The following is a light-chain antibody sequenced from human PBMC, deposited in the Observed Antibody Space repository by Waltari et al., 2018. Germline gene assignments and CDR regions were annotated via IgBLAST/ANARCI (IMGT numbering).Light chain of an antibody. CDR1: QSISSY. V-gene: IGKV1-39*01. Sequence: DIQMTQSPSSLSASVGDRVTITCRASQSISSYLNWYQQKPGKAPKLLIYAASSLQSGVPSRFSGSGSGTDFTLTISSLQPEDFXTYYCQQSYSTPRTXGXGTKLEIK. CDR3: QQSYSTPRT. CDR2: AAS. J-gene: IGKJ2*01.